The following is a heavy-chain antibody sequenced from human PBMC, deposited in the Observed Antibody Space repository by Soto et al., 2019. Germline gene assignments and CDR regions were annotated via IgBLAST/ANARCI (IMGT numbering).Heavy chain of an antibody. D-gene: IGHD1-20*01. CDR3: ATVYNYVTPTPQDV. V-gene: IGHV1-18*01. CDR2: ISSYSGNT. CDR1: GYIFVNYG. J-gene: IGHJ6*02. Sequence: QVQLVQSGDEVRKPGSSVKVSCKASGYIFVNYGIAWVRQAPGQGLEWMGWISSYSGNTHYASKVQGRLTMPTDTSASTASTDLRSLTSDDTAVYYCATVYNYVTPTPQDVWGQGTPVTVSS.